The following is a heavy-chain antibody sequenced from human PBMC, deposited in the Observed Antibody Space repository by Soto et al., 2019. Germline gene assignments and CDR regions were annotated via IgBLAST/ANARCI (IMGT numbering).Heavy chain of an antibody. V-gene: IGHV3-74*01. CDR3: ARVSPPAVDYYYYYGMDV. D-gene: IGHD2-2*01. Sequence: GGSLRLSCAASGFTFSSYWMHWARQAPGKGLVWVSRINSDGSSTSYADSVKGRFTISRDNAKNTLYLQMNSLRAEDTAVYYCARVSPPAVDYYYYYGMDVWGQGTTVTVSS. CDR2: INSDGSST. J-gene: IGHJ6*02. CDR1: GFTFSSYW.